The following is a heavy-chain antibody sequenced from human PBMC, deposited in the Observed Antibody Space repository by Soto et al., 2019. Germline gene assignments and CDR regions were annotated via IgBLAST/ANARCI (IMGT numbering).Heavy chain of an antibody. CDR2: FDPEDGET. CDR3: ATEEVRDRYSSSYLGY. J-gene: IGHJ4*02. Sequence: ASVKVSCKVSGYTLTELSMHWVRQAPGKGLEWMGGFDPEDGETIYAQKFQGRVTMTEDTSTDTAYMELSSLRSEDTAVYYCATEEVRDRYSSSYLGYWGQGTLVTVSS. V-gene: IGHV1-24*01. CDR1: GYTLTELS. D-gene: IGHD6-6*01.